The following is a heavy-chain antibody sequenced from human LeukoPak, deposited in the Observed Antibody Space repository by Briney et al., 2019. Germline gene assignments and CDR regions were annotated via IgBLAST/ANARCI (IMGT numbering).Heavy chain of an antibody. CDR2: IYYSGST. V-gene: IGHV4-59*01. CDR3: ARLDTYYYDSTPTYAFDI. CDR1: GGSISSYY. D-gene: IGHD3-22*01. Sequence: PSETLSLTCTVSGGSISSYYWSWIRQPPGKGLEWIGYIYYSGSTNYNPSLKSRVTISVDTSKNQFSLKLSSLTAADTAVYYCARLDTYYYDSTPTYAFDIWGQGTMVTVSS. J-gene: IGHJ3*02.